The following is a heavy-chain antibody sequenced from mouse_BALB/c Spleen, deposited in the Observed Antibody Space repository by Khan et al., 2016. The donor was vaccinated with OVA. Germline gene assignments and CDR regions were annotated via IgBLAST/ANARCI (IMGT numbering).Heavy chain of an antibody. CDR1: GFTFSSYG. J-gene: IGHJ2*01. V-gene: IGHV5-6*01. Sequence: EVELVESGGDLVKPGGSLKLSCAASGFTFSSYGMYWVRQTPDKRLEWVATISSGGSYTYYPDRVKGRFTISTDNAKNTPYLQMTSLKSDDTAMCFCDRRATASNLDYWGQGTALTVSS. CDR3: DRRATASNLDY. D-gene: IGHD1-2*01. CDR2: ISSGGSYT.